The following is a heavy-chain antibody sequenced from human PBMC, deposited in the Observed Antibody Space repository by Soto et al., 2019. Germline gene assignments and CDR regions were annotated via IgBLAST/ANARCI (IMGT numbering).Heavy chain of an antibody. J-gene: IGHJ5*02. V-gene: IGHV4-31*03. CDR1: GGSISSGGYY. CDR3: ARYRFLEWFAQDNWFDP. Sequence: QVQLQESGPGLVKPSQTLSLTCTVSGGSISSGGYYWSWIRQHPGKGLEWIGYIYYSGSTYYNPSRKSRVTISVDTSKNQFSLKLSSVTAPDTAVYYCARYRFLEWFAQDNWFDPWGQGTLVTVSS. D-gene: IGHD3-3*01. CDR2: IYYSGST.